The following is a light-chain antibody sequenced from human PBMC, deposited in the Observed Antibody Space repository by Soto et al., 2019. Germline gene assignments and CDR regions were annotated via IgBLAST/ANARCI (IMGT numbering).Light chain of an antibody. J-gene: IGKJ5*01. CDR3: QQYNNWPFIT. CDR2: DTS. V-gene: IGKV3D-20*02. Sequence: EIVLMQSPGTLSLSPGEGATLSCRASQSVNSNYLAWYQQKPGQAPTVLIFDTSRRATGVPDRFSGSGSGTDFTLTISRLEPDDFAVYYCQQYNNWPFITFGQGTRLEIK. CDR1: QSVNSNY.